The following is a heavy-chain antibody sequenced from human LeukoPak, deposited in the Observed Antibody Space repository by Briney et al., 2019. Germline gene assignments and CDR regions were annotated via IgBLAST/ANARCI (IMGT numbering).Heavy chain of an antibody. V-gene: IGHV4-59*08. D-gene: IGHD3-3*01. CDR2: IYYSGST. CDR3: ARHETISGMDV. Sequence: SETLSLTCTVSGGSISSYYWSWIRPPPGKGLAWIGYIYYSGSTNYNPSLKSRVTISVDTSENQFSLKLSSVTAADTAVYYCARHETISGMDVWGQGTTVTVSS. J-gene: IGHJ6*02. CDR1: GGSISSYY.